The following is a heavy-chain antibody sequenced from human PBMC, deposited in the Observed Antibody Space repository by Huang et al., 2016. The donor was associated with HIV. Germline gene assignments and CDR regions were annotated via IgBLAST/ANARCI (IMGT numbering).Heavy chain of an antibody. V-gene: IGHV4-59*13. J-gene: IGHJ5*02. CDR1: GGSMSSYY. D-gene: IGHD6-6*01. CDR3: ASASIAARRWFDL. Sequence: QVQLQESGPGLVKHSETLSLTCAVSGGSMSSYYWSWIRQPPGKGLEWIGYIYYSGSTNYNPALKSRVTMSVDTSKNQFSLRLSSVTAADTAVYYCASASIAARRWFDLWGQGSLVTVSS. CDR2: IYYSGST.